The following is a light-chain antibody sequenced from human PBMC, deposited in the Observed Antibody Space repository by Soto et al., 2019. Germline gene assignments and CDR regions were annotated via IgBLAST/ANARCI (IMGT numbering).Light chain of an antibody. CDR1: QDISNY. V-gene: IGKV1-33*01. Sequence: DIQLTQSPSSLSASLGERVTITCQSSQDISNYLNWYQQKRGKAPKVXIYDASNLETGVPSMFSGSGSGTDFTFTISSLQPEDIATYYCQQYDKLPLTFGGGTKVDIK. CDR3: QQYDKLPLT. J-gene: IGKJ4*01. CDR2: DAS.